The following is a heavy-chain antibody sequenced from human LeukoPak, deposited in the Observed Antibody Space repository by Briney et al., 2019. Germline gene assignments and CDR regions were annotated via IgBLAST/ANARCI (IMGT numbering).Heavy chain of an antibody. V-gene: IGHV3-30*03. CDR2: ISYDGSNK. D-gene: IGHD4-17*01. Sequence: GRSLRLSCAASGFTFSSYGMHWVRQAPGKGLEWVAVISYDGSNKYYADSVKGRFTISRDNSKNTLYLQMNNLRAEDTAVYYCTREVTVTTSSRFDYWGQGTLVTVSS. J-gene: IGHJ4*02. CDR1: GFTFSSYG. CDR3: TREVTVTTSSRFDY.